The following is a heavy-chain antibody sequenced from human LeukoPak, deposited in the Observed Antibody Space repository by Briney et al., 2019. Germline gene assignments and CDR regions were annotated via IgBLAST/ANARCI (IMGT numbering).Heavy chain of an antibody. CDR2: FYYTGST. J-gene: IGHJ3*02. Sequence: PSETLSLTCTVSGGTISSNGYYWGWIRQPPGKGLEWIGSFYYTGSTFYSPSLKSRVTISVDTSKNQFSLKLSSVTAADTAVYYCARRSGTYHAFDIWGQGTMVTVSS. CDR1: GGTISSNGYY. CDR3: ARRSGTYHAFDI. V-gene: IGHV4-39*01. D-gene: IGHD1-26*01.